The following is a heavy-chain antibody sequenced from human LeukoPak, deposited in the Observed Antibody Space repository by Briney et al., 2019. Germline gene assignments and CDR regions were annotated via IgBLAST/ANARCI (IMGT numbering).Heavy chain of an antibody. Sequence: PGGSLRLSCAASGFTFSDYILDWVRQAPGKGLEWVGRIRRGANSYTTEYAASVKGRFTISRDDSKNSLYLHMNSLKTEDTAVYHCSRDGGEGGNSAFDIWGQGQWSPSLQ. J-gene: IGHJ3*02. CDR2: IRRGANSYTT. CDR3: SRDGGEGGNSAFDI. CDR1: GFTFSDYI. D-gene: IGHD3-16*01. V-gene: IGHV3-72*01.